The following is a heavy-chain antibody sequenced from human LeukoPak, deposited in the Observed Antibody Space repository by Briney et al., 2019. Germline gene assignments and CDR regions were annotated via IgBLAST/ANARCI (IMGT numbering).Heavy chain of an antibody. J-gene: IGHJ4*02. V-gene: IGHV4-39*01. CDR3: ANIGIQLWLSDY. Sequence: KPSETLSLTCTVSGGSISSSSYYWGWIRQPPGKGLEWIGSIYYSGSTYYNPSLKSRVTISVDTSKNQFSLKLSSVPAADTAVYYCANIGIQLWLSDYWGQGTLVTVSS. D-gene: IGHD5-18*01. CDR2: IYYSGST. CDR1: GGSISSSSYY.